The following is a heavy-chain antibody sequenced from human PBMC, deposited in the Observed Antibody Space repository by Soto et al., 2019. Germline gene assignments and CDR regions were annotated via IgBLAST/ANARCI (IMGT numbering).Heavy chain of an antibody. D-gene: IGHD3-3*01. V-gene: IGHV3-7*03. CDR2: IKPDGSEV. Sequence: GGSLRLSCAASGFIFSSSWMTWVRQAPGKGLEWVANIKPDGSEVYYADSVKGRFTISRDNPRNSLYLQMGSLRAEDTAVYYCARESLLKSIPIYGYYYYAMDVWGQGTTVTVSS. CDR3: ARESLLKSIPIYGYYYYAMDV. CDR1: GFIFSSSW. J-gene: IGHJ6*02.